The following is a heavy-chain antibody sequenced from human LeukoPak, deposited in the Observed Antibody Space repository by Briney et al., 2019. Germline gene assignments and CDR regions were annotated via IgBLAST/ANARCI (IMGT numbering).Heavy chain of an antibody. V-gene: IGHV3-23*01. CDR3: AKGSYYDSSGSFYFDY. D-gene: IGHD3-22*01. CDR1: RFTFSNYA. Sequence: GGSLRLSCAASRFTFSNYAMSRVRQAPGKGLEWVPAISGSGGSTYYADSVKGRFTISRDNSKNTLYVQVNSLGTEDTAAYYCAKGSYYDSSGSFYFDYWGQGTLVTVS. J-gene: IGHJ4*02. CDR2: ISGSGGST.